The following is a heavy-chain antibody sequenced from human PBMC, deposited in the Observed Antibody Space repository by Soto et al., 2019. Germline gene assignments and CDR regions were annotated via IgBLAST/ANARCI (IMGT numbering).Heavy chain of an antibody. D-gene: IGHD6-19*01. CDR2: IGTAGDT. Sequence: GGSLRLSCAASGFTFSSYDMHWVRQATGKGLEWVSAIGTAGDTYYPGSVKGRFTISRENAKNSLYLQMNSLRAGDTAVYYCARVSVAGSYHYMDVWGKGTTVTVSS. CDR1: GFTFSSYD. CDR3: ARVSVAGSYHYMDV. J-gene: IGHJ6*03. V-gene: IGHV3-13*01.